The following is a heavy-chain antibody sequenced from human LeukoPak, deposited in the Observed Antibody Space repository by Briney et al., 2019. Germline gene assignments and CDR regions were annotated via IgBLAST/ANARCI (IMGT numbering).Heavy chain of an antibody. Sequence: ASVKVSCKASGYTFTSYYMHWVRQAPGQGLEWMGIINPSGGSTSYAQKFQGRVTMTRDTSTSTVYMELSSLRSEDTAVYYCARGRGRGNPKLDFDYWGQGTLVTVSS. V-gene: IGHV1-46*01. J-gene: IGHJ4*02. CDR3: ARGRGRGNPKLDFDY. CDR2: INPSGGST. D-gene: IGHD1-26*01. CDR1: GYTFTSYY.